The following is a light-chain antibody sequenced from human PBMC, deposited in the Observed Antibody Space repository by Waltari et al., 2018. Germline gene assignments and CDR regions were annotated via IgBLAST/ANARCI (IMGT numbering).Light chain of an antibody. CDR2: DAS. Sequence: QSPGTLSLSPGERATLSCRASQSVSSYLAWYQQKPGQAPRLLIYDASNRATGIPARFSGSGSGTDFTLTISSLEPEDFAVYYCQQRSNWTFGGGTKVEIK. CDR1: QSVSSY. V-gene: IGKV3-11*01. J-gene: IGKJ4*01. CDR3: QQRSNWT.